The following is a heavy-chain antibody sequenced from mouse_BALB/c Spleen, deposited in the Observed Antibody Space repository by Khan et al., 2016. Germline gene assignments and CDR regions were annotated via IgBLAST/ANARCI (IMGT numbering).Heavy chain of an antibody. D-gene: IGHD2-2*01. CDR3: VCDGYYWYFDV. V-gene: IGHV10S3*01. CDR1: GFTFNTNA. J-gene: IGHJ1*01. CDR2: IRSKSNNYAT. Sequence: EVQLVETGGGLVQPKGSLKLSCAASGFTFNTNAMNWVRQAPGKGLEWVVRIRSKSNNYATYYADSVEDRFTISRDDSQSMLYLQMNNLKTEDTAMYYCVCDGYYWYFDVWGAGTTVTVSS.